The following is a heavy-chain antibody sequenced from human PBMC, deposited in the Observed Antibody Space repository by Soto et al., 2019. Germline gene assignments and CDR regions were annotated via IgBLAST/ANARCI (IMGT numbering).Heavy chain of an antibody. V-gene: IGHV3-23*01. CDR3: AKRQLSGGPFHT. D-gene: IGHD1-1*01. Sequence: EVQLLVSGGGLVQPGGSLRLTCAASGFTFPSYVMSWARQAPGKGLEWVSTITGRGDDTYYADSVRGRFTISRDNSKSTLYMDMNSLRAEDTAVYYCAKRQLSGGPFHTWGQGTMVTVSS. CDR2: ITGRGDDT. CDR1: GFTFPSYV. J-gene: IGHJ3*02.